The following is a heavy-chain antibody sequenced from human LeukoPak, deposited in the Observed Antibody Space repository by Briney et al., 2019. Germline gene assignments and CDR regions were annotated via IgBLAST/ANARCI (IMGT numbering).Heavy chain of an antibody. V-gene: IGHV3-72*01. J-gene: IGHJ4*02. Sequence: PGGSLRLSCAASGFTFSDHYMDWVRQAPGKGLEWVGRTRNKANSYTTEYAASVKGRFTISRDDSKNSLYLQMNSLKTEDTAVYYCARVGTLSPSLDYWGQGTLVTVSS. CDR2: TRNKANSYTT. D-gene: IGHD1-1*01. CDR3: ARVGTLSPSLDY. CDR1: GFTFSDHY.